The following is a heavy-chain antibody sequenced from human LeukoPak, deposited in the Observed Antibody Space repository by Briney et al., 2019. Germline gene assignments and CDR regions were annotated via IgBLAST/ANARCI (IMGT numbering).Heavy chain of an antibody. CDR2: ISGYNGNT. J-gene: IGHJ4*02. Sequence: ASVKASCKASGYTFSNYGLSWVRQAPGQGLEWMGWISGYNGNTNYAQKFQGRVTMTTDTSTSTAYMELRSLRSDDTAVYYCARDQITRGIAGIWGQGTLVTVSS. D-gene: IGHD6-13*01. CDR3: ARDQITRGIAGI. CDR1: GYTFSNYG. V-gene: IGHV1-18*01.